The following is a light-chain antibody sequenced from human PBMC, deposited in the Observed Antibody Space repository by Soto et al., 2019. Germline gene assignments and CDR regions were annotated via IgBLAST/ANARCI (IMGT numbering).Light chain of an antibody. CDR3: QQYNAWPPIT. Sequence: EIVMAQSPATLSVSPGERATLSCRASQSVSTKVAWYQQRPGQAPRLLIYGASTRATGIPDRFSGSGSGTDFPLTISSLQSEDSAVYYCQQYNAWPPITFGQGTKVEI. CDR2: GAS. V-gene: IGKV3-15*01. J-gene: IGKJ1*01. CDR1: QSVSTK.